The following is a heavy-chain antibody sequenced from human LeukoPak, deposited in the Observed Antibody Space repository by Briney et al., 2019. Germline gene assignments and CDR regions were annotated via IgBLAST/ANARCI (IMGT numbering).Heavy chain of an antibody. V-gene: IGHV4-4*07. CDR2: VYTSGST. Sequence: PSETPSLTCTVSGGSISGYYWSWIRQPAGKGLEWIGRVYTSGSTHYNPSLKSRVTMSVDTSKDQFSLKLSSVTAADTAVYYCVRLITGTTTAFDIWGQGTMVTVSS. J-gene: IGHJ3*02. CDR3: VRLITGTTTAFDI. D-gene: IGHD1-7*01. CDR1: GGSISGYY.